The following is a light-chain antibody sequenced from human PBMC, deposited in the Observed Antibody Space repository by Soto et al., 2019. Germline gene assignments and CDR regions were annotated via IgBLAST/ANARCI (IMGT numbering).Light chain of an antibody. CDR3: QQYNSYSGT. CDR2: RAS. V-gene: IGKV1-5*03. CDR1: QRISNW. Sequence: DIQMTQSPSTLSASVGDRVTITCRASQRISNWLAWYQQKPGKAPKLVIYRASTLESGVPSRFSGGGSGTEFTLTMSSLQPDDFATYFCQQYNSYSGTFGPGTKVDIK. J-gene: IGKJ3*01.